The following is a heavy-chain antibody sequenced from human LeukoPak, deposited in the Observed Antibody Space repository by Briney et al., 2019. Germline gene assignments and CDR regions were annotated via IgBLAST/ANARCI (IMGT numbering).Heavy chain of an antibody. Sequence: QSGGSLRLSCTVSGFSLSNYAMTWVRQAPGKGLEWVSAISDSGLSTYYADSVKGRFTISRDISKSTLYLQMNSLRAEDTALYYCVKGQKWELPLGFWGQGTLVTVSS. D-gene: IGHD1-26*01. V-gene: IGHV3-23*01. CDR3: VKGQKWELPLGF. CDR2: ISDSGLST. CDR1: GFSLSNYA. J-gene: IGHJ4*02.